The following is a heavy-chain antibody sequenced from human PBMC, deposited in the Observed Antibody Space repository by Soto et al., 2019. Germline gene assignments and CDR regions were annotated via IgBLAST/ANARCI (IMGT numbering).Heavy chain of an antibody. CDR3: ARVVGDYVFDY. D-gene: IGHD4-17*01. J-gene: IGHJ4*02. V-gene: IGHV1-18*01. CDR2: ISAYNGNT. Sequence: QVQLVQSGAEVKKPGASVKVSCKASGYTFTSYGISWVRQAPGQGLEWMGWISAYNGNTNYAQKLQGTVTMTTDTSTSTAYIELRRLRSDDTAVYYCARVVGDYVFDYWGQGTMVTVSS. CDR1: GYTFTSYG.